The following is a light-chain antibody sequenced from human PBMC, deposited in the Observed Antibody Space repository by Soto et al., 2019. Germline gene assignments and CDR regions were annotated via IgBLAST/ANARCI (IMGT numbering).Light chain of an antibody. V-gene: IGLV2-8*01. J-gene: IGLJ2*01. CDR2: EVT. CDR3: SSYAGSNNLV. CDR1: SSDVGGYKH. Sequence: QSALTQPPSASGSPGQSVTISCTGTSSDVGGYKHVSWYQQHLGKAPKLMIYEVTKRPSGVPDRFSGSKSGNTASLTVSGLQAEDEADYYCSSYAGSNNLVFGGGTKLTVL.